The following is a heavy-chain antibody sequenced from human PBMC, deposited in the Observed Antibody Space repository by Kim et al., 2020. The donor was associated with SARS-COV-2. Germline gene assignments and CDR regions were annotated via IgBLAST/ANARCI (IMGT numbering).Heavy chain of an antibody. D-gene: IGHD3-3*01. V-gene: IGHV3-23*01. CDR3: AKHFGNDAVNRWFDS. CDR2: IGSGGVSI. Sequence: GGSLRLSCAGSGFTFSNHAMTWVRQGPGKGLEWVSTIGSGGVSIDYADSVKGRFTISRDNSKNTMSLQMNSLRAEDTAVYFCAKHFGNDAVNRWFDSWGQGTLVTVSS. CDR1: GFTFSNHA. J-gene: IGHJ5*01.